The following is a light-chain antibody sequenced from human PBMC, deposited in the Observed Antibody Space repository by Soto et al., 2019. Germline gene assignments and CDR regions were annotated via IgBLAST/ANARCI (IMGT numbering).Light chain of an antibody. CDR3: SSYTRSSPLV. V-gene: IGLV2-14*03. CDR2: DVS. J-gene: IGLJ2*01. CDR1: SSDVGAYNY. Sequence: QSVLTQPASVSGSPGQSITISCTGTSSDVGAYNYVSWYQQHPGNAPKLMIYDVSNRPSGVSNRFSGSKSGNTASLTISGLQAEDEAAYYCSSYTRSSPLVFGGGTTLTVL.